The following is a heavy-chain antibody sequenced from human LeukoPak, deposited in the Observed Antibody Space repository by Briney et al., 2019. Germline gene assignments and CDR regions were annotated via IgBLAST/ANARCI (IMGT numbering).Heavy chain of an antibody. J-gene: IGHJ4*02. CDR1: GFTFSSYA. Sequence: PGGSLRLSCAASGFTFSSYAMSWVRQAPGKGLEWVSAISGSGGSTYYADSVKGRFTMSRDNSKNTLYLQMNSLRAEDTALYYCAKDFGRWPPFDHWGQGTLVTVSS. D-gene: IGHD3-3*01. V-gene: IGHV3-23*01. CDR3: AKDFGRWPPFDH. CDR2: ISGSGGST.